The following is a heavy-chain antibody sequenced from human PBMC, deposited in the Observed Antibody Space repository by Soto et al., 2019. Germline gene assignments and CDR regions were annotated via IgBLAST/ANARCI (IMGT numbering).Heavy chain of an antibody. CDR3: AKAMGGLDCSGGSCQPFDY. CDR1: GFTFSSYG. V-gene: IGHV3-30*18. CDR2: ISYDGSNK. D-gene: IGHD2-15*01. Sequence: QVQLVESGGGVVQPGRSLRLSCAASGFTFSSYGMHWVRQAPGKGLEWVAVISYDGSNKYYADSVKGRFTISRDNSKNTLYLQMNSLRAEDTAVYYCAKAMGGLDCSGGSCQPFDYWGQGTLVTVSS. J-gene: IGHJ4*02.